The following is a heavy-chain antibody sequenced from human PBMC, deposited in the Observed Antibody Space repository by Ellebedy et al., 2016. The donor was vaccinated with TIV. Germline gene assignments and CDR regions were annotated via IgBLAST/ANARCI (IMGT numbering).Heavy chain of an antibody. CDR3: ARDAVQNFGDGNYLDA. Sequence: PGGSLRLSRAASAFPFRNYAMTWVRQAPGRGLEWVATISGRNTYYASSVKGRFTISNDYSRNTLFLHMNSLRGDDTAIYYCARDAVQNFGDGNYLDAWGPGARVIVSS. V-gene: IGHV3-23*01. CDR2: ISGRNT. D-gene: IGHD5-24*01. CDR1: AFPFRNYA. J-gene: IGHJ1*01.